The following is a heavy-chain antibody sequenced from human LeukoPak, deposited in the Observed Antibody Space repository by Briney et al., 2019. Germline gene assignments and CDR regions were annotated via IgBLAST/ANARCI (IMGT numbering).Heavy chain of an antibody. CDR2: MYHSGSS. CDR1: GYSISSGYY. V-gene: IGHV4-38-2*02. D-gene: IGHD4-17*01. Sequence: SETLSLTCAVPGYSISSGYYWGWIRQPPGKGLEWIGSMYHSGSSYYNPSLKSRITISLDTSKNQFSLELSSVTAADTAVYYCARDLYGDFLNWFDPWGQGTLVTASS. CDR3: ARDLYGDFLNWFDP. J-gene: IGHJ5*02.